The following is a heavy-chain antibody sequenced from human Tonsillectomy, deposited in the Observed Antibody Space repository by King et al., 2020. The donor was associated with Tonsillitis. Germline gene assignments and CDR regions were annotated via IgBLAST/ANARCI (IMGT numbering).Heavy chain of an antibody. CDR1: SDSISNYY. V-gene: IGHV4-59*01. Sequence: VQLQESGPGLVKPSETLSLTCTVSSDSISNYYWHWIRQPPGKGLEWIAFIYHTGSTSYNPSLKSRVTISIDTSKNQFSLILNSVTSADTAVYYCARENRSFDYWGRGHPVTVPS. J-gene: IGHJ4*02. CDR3: ARENRSFDY. D-gene: IGHD2/OR15-2a*01. CDR2: IYHTGST.